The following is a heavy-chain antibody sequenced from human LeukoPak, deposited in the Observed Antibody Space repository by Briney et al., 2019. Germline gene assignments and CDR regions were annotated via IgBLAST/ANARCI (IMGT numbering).Heavy chain of an antibody. V-gene: IGHV5-51*01. CDR1: GYSFSSYW. Sequence: GESLKISCKGSGYSFSSYWIAWVRQMPGKGLEWMGIIYPGDSDTRYSPSFQGQVTISADKSISTAYLQWSSLKASDTAMYYCARRTYYDSSGYSARVKVFDYWGQGTLVTVSS. CDR2: IYPGDSDT. D-gene: IGHD3-22*01. J-gene: IGHJ4*02. CDR3: ARRTYYDSSGYSARVKVFDY.